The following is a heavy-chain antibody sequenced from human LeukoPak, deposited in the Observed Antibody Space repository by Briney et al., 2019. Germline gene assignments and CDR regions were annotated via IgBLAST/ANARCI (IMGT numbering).Heavy chain of an antibody. CDR3: ARDQTWPV. Sequence: SVKVSCKASGYTFTRYGIDRVRQSTGQGLEWMGWISAHKGNTNYAQKLQGRVTMTTDTSTSTAYMELRSLRSDDTAVYYCARDQTWPVWGQGTLVTVSS. D-gene: IGHD5-24*01. CDR1: GYTFTRYG. J-gene: IGHJ4*02. V-gene: IGHV1-18*01. CDR2: ISAHKGNT.